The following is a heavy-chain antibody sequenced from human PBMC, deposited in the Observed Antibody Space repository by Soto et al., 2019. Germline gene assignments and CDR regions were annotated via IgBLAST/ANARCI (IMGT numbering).Heavy chain of an antibody. CDR2: ITGSGGDT. D-gene: IGHD6-25*01. CDR3: AKGSASGSPYYFHF. CDR1: GFTFSNYA. J-gene: IGHJ4*02. V-gene: IGHV3-23*01. Sequence: GGSLRLSCAASGFTFSNYAMSWVRQAPGKGLEWISAITGSGGDTYHADSVKGRFTISRDNSKNTLFLQMYRLRADDTAVYFCAKGSASGSPYYFHFWGQGALVTVSS.